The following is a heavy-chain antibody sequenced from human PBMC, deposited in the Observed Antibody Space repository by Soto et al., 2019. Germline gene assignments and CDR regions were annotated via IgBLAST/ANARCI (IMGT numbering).Heavy chain of an antibody. V-gene: IGHV4-30-4*01. D-gene: IGHD3-22*01. CDR2: IYYSGST. Sequence: PSETLSLTCTVSGGSISSGDYYWSWIRQPPGEGLEWIGYIYYSGSTYYNPSLKSRVTISVDTSKNQFSLKLSSVTAAATAVYYWARVPTYYYDRGAAFDIWGQGTMVTVSS. J-gene: IGHJ3*02. CDR1: GGSISSGDYY. CDR3: ARVPTYYYDRGAAFDI.